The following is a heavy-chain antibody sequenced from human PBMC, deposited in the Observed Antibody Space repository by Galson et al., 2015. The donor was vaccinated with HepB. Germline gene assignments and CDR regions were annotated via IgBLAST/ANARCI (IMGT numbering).Heavy chain of an antibody. D-gene: IGHD6-19*01. V-gene: IGHV1-46*04. CDR1: GYTFTRYY. Sequence: SVKVSCKASGYTFTRYYMHWVRQAPGQGLEWMGIINPSGGSTSYAQKLQGRVTMTRDTSTSTVYMELSSLRSEDTAVYYCARDLAVAGTLLFWGQGTLVTVSS. CDR2: INPSGGST. J-gene: IGHJ4*02. CDR3: ARDLAVAGTLLF.